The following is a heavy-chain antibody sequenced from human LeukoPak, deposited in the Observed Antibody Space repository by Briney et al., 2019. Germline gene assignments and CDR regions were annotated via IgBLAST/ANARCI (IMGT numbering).Heavy chain of an antibody. D-gene: IGHD3-3*01. CDR1: GFTFSNFW. J-gene: IGHJ4*02. CDR2: IKQDGSET. CDR3: ARTSPAGEYDLALGY. Sequence: PGGSLRLSCAASGFTFSNFWMSWVRQAPGKGLEWVANIKQDGSETYYVDSVEGRFTISRDNAKNSLYLQMNSLRAEDTAVYYCARTSPAGEYDLALGYWGQGTLVTVSS. V-gene: IGHV3-7*01.